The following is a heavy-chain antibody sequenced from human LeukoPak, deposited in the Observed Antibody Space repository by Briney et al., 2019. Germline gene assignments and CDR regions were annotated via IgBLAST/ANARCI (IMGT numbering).Heavy chain of an antibody. CDR2: INDSGRI. CDR1: GGSFSGYY. V-gene: IGHV4-34*01. D-gene: IGHD1-7*01. Sequence: KTSETLSLTCAVYGGSFSGYYWSWIRQPPGKGLEWIGEINDSGRINYNPSLMSRVTISVDTSKNQFSLRLTSVTARDTAVYYCARRWNYGRNYYIDVWGKGATVSVSS. J-gene: IGHJ6*03. CDR3: ARRWNYGRNYYIDV.